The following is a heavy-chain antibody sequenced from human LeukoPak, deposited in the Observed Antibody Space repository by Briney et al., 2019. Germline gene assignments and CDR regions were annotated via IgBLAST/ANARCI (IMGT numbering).Heavy chain of an antibody. D-gene: IGHD5-24*01. CDR2: ISYDGSNK. CDR3: ARDRMAAY. Sequence: GGSLRLSCAASGFTVSSYAIHWVRQAPGKGLEWVAVISYDGSNKYCADSVKGRFTISRDNSKNTLYLQMNSLRAEDTAVYYCARDRMAAYWGQGTLVTVSS. V-gene: IGHV3-30*04. J-gene: IGHJ4*02. CDR1: GFTVSSYA.